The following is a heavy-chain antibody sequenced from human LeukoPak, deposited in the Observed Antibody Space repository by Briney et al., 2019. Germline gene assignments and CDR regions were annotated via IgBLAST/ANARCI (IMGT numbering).Heavy chain of an antibody. J-gene: IGHJ3*02. Sequence: PSETLSLTCTVSGGSISSSSYYWGWIRQPPGKGLEWIGSIYYSGSTYYNPSLKSRVTISVDTSKNQFSLKLSSVTAADTAVYYCARGITIFGVVFDAFDIWGQGTMVTVSS. D-gene: IGHD3-3*01. CDR1: GGSISSSSYY. CDR2: IYYSGST. V-gene: IGHV4-39*07. CDR3: ARGITIFGVVFDAFDI.